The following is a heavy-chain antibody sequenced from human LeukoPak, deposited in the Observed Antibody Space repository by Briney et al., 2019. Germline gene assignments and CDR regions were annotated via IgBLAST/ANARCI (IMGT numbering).Heavy chain of an antibody. CDR2: MNPNSGNT. V-gene: IGHV1-8*03. D-gene: IGHD3-10*01. CDR3: ARGEGSDWFDP. CDR1: GGTFSSYA. J-gene: IGHJ5*02. Sequence: ASVKVSCKASGGTFSSYAINWVRQATGQGLEWMGWMNPNSGNTGYAQKFQGRVTITRNTSISTAYMELSSLRSEDTAVYYCARGEGSDWFDPWGQGTLVTVSS.